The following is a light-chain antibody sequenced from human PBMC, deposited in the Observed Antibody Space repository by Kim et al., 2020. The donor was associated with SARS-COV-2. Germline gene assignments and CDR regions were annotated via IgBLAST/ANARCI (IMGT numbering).Light chain of an antibody. CDR1: SSNIRSNT. CDR3: AVWDDSLNGYV. V-gene: IGLV1-44*01. CDR2: SNN. J-gene: IGLJ1*01. Sequence: ELTQPPSASGTPGQRVTISCSGSSSNIRSNTVNWYQQLPGTAPKLLIYSNNQRPSGVPDRFSGSKFGTSASLAISGLQSEDEADYYCAVWDDSLNGYVFGTGTKVTVL.